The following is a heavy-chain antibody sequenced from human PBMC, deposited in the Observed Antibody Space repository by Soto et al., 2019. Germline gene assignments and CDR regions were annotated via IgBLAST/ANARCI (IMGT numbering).Heavy chain of an antibody. CDR2: INHSGST. D-gene: IGHD6-19*01. J-gene: IGHJ4*02. CDR3: ARLTYSSGWYQQGNYFDF. V-gene: IGHV4-34*01. Sequence: PSETLSLTCAVYGGSFSGYYWSWIRQPPGKGLEWIGEINHSGSTNYNPSLKSRVTISVDTSKNQFSLKLSSVTAADTAVYYCARLTYSSGWYQQGNYFDFWGQGTRVTVSS. CDR1: GGSFSGYY.